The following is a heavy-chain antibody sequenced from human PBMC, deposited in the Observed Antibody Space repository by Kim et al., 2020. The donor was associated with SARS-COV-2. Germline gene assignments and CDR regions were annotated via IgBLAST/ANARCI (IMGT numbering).Heavy chain of an antibody. J-gene: IGHJ3*02. V-gene: IGHV3-66*01. CDR3: ARDRVEAAGNDRGGAFDI. Sequence: VKGRFTISRDNSKNTLYLQMNSLRAEDTAVYYCARDRVEAAGNDRGGAFDIWGQGTMVTVSS. D-gene: IGHD6-13*01.